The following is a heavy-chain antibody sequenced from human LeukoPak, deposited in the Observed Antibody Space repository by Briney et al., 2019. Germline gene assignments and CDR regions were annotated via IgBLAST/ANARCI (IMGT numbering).Heavy chain of an antibody. J-gene: IGHJ4*02. CDR1: GCTFTSFG. CDR2: SSTNTGNT. V-gene: IGHV1-18*01. D-gene: IGHD6-13*01. CDR3: ARDGSSSWYQN. Sequence: GASVKVSCKASGCTFTSFGISWVRQAPGQGLEWVGWSSTNTGNTNYAQKFQGRVTMTTDTSTSTAYMEVRSLRSDDTAVYYCARDGSSSWYQNWGQGTLVTVSS.